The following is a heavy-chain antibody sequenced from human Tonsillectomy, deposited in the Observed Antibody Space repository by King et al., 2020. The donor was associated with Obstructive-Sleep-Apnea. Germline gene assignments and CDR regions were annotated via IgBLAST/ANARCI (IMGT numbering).Heavy chain of an antibody. J-gene: IGHJ4*02. D-gene: IGHD3-22*01. V-gene: IGHV3-15*01. CDR2: IKSKTDGGTT. CDR1: GFTFSNAW. CDR3: TTDRGNYYDSRYYFDY. Sequence: VQLVESGGGLVKPGGSLRLSCAASGFTFSNAWMSWVRQAPGKGLEWVGRIKSKTDGGTTDYAAPVKGRFTISRDDSKNTRYLQMNSLKTEDTAVYYCTTDRGNYYDSRYYFDYWGQGTLVTVSS.